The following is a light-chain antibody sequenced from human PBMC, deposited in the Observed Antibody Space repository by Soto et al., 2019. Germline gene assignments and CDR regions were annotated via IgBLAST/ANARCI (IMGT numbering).Light chain of an antibody. CDR3: QHYSTWLWT. V-gene: IGKV3-15*01. Sequence: EIVMTQSPATLSVSPGERATLSCRASQSVSSKLAWYQQKPGQGTRLLIYGASSRATGIPARFSGSGSGTEFTLTISSLQSEDLAVYYCQHYSTWLWTFGQGTKVEIK. J-gene: IGKJ1*01. CDR2: GAS. CDR1: QSVSSK.